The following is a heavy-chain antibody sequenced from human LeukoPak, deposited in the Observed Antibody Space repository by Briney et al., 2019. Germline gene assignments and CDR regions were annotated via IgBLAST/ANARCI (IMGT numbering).Heavy chain of an antibody. Sequence: PSETLSLTCTVSGGSISSSSYYWGWIRQPPGKGLEWIGSIYYSWSTYYNPSLKSRVTISVDTSENQFSLKLSSVTAADTAVYYCARHPAMVTGGFNYWGQGTLVTVSS. J-gene: IGHJ4*02. CDR3: ARHPAMVTGGFNY. CDR1: GGSISSSSYY. CDR2: IYYSWST. V-gene: IGHV4-39*01. D-gene: IGHD5-18*01.